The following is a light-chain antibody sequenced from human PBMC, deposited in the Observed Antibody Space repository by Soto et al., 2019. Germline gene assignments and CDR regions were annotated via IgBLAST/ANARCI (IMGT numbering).Light chain of an antibody. V-gene: IGKV3-15*01. J-gene: IGKJ4*01. CDR1: QSLNNN. Sequence: EIVMTQSPATLSVSPGERATLSCRASQSLNNNLAWYQQKPGQAPRLLIYSAHTRATAVPARFSGSGSGTEFTLTISSLQSEDLAVFYCQQYNQWPLTFGGGTNVETK. CDR3: QQYNQWPLT. CDR2: SAH.